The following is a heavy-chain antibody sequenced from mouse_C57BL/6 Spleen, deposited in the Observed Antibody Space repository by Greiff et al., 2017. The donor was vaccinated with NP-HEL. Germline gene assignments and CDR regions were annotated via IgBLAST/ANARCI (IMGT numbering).Heavy chain of an antibody. Sequence: QVQLQQPGAELVKPGASVKMSCKASGYTFTSYWITWVKQRPGQGLEWIGDIYPGSGSTNYNEKFKSKATLTVDTSSSTAYMQLSSLTSEDSAVSYCSRFDYDGAWFAYWGQGTLVTVSA. CDR1: GYTFTSYW. CDR3: SRFDYDGAWFAY. V-gene: IGHV1-55*01. J-gene: IGHJ3*01. CDR2: IYPGSGST. D-gene: IGHD2-4*01.